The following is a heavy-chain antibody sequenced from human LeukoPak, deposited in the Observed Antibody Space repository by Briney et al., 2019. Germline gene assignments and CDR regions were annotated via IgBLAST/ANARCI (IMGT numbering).Heavy chain of an antibody. Sequence: GGSLRLSCAASGFTFSSYAMSWVRQAPGKGLEWVSTISGSGGSIYYADSVKGRFTISRDNSNNSLYLQMNSLRAEDTAVYYCAKGREYSSSFDAFDIWGQGTMVAVSS. CDR2: ISGSGGSI. J-gene: IGHJ3*02. D-gene: IGHD6-6*01. CDR1: GFTFSSYA. V-gene: IGHV3-23*01. CDR3: AKGREYSSSFDAFDI.